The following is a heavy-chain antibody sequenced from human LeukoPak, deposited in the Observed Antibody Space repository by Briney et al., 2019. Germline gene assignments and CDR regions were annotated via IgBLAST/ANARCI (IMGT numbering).Heavy chain of an antibody. CDR2: IYPGDSDT. V-gene: IGHV5-51*01. D-gene: IGHD3-16*02. Sequence: GESLKISCQGSGYKFTNYWIGWVRQMPGKGLEWMGIIYPGDSDTRYSPSFQGQVTISADKSISSAYLQWSSLKASDTAMYYCARRYRAFDLWGRGTLVTVSS. CDR1: GYKFTNYW. J-gene: IGHJ2*01. CDR3: ARRYRAFDL.